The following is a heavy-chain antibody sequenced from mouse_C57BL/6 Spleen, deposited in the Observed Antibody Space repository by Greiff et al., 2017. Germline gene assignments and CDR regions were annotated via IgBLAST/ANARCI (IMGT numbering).Heavy chain of an antibody. CDR2: IYPGDGDT. V-gene: IGHV1-82*01. J-gene: IGHJ3*01. D-gene: IGHD2-12*01. CDR3: HDDGFAY. CDR1: GYAFSSSW. Sequence: VQLQQSGPELVKPGASVKISCKASGYAFSSSWMNWVKQRPGKGLEWIGRIYPGDGDTNYNGKFKGKATLTADKSSSTAYRQRSSLTSEDSAVYFCHDDGFAYWGQGTLVTVSA.